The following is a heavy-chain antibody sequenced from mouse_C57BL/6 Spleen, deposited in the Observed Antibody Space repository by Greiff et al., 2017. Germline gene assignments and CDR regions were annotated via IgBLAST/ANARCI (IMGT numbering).Heavy chain of an antibody. J-gene: IGHJ4*01. CDR3: AGDYYGPMDY. CDR2: IYPSDSET. V-gene: IGHV1-61*01. Sequence: QVQLKQPGAELVRPGSSVKLSCKASGYTFTSYWMDWVKQRPGQGLEWIGNIYPSDSETHYNQKFKDKATLTVDKSSSTAYMQLSSLTSEDSAVYHCAGDYYGPMDYWGQGTSVTVSS. CDR1: GYTFTSYW. D-gene: IGHD1-1*01.